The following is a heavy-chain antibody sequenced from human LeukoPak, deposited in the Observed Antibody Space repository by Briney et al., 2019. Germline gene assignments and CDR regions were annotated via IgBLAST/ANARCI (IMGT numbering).Heavy chain of an antibody. CDR3: ARDSHPNKLITMVRGVMGY. CDR2: IYYSGST. D-gene: IGHD3-10*01. V-gene: IGHV4-59*01. CDR1: GGSLSSYY. Sequence: SETLSLTCTVSGGSLSSYYWSWIRQPPGKGLEWIGYIYYSGSTNYNPSLKSRVTISVDTSKNQFSLKLSSVTAADTAVYYCARDSHPNKLITMVRGVMGYWGQGTLVTVSS. J-gene: IGHJ4*02.